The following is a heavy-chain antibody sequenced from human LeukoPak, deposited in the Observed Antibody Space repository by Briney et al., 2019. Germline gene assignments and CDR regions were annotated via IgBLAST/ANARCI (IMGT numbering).Heavy chain of an antibody. CDR1: GLTFRSNY. CDR3: AREFRQWAFDI. D-gene: IGHD6-19*01. J-gene: IGHJ3*02. V-gene: IGHV3-53*01. CDR2: IYSGGST. Sequence: GGSLRLSCAASGLTFRSNYMSWVSQAPGKGLEGVSVIYSGGSTYYADSVKGRFTISRDNSKNTLYLQMNSLRAEDTAVYYCAREFRQWAFDIWGQGTMVTVSS.